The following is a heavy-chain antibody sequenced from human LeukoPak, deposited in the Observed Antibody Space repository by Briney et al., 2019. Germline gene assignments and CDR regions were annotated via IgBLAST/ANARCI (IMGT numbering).Heavy chain of an antibody. V-gene: IGHV3-30-3*01. CDR1: GFTFSSYA. J-gene: IGHJ3*02. D-gene: IGHD2-15*01. CDR3: ARDRGLGYCNGDDCYRAAFDI. Sequence: GGSLRLSRAASGFTFSSYAMHWVRQAPGKGLEWVAVISYDGSNKYYADSVKGRFTISRDNSKNTLYLQMNSLRAEDTAVYYCARDRGLGYCNGDDCYRAAFDIWGQGTVVTVSS. CDR2: ISYDGSNK.